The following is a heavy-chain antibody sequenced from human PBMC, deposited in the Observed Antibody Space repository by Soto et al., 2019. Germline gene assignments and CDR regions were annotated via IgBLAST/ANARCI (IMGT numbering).Heavy chain of an antibody. CDR3: ARDGAYCSGTGCRDYYHYMDV. V-gene: IGHV3-21*01. J-gene: IGHJ6*03. D-gene: IGHD2-2*01. CDR2: ISGSSSYI. Sequence: EVQLVKSGGGLVKPGGSLRLCCAASGFSFSDYSMNWVRQAPGKGLEWVSSISGSSSYIYYADSLKGRVTVSRDNAEKSLYLQMNSLRAEDTAVYYCARDGAYCSGTGCRDYYHYMDVWGKGTTVTVSS. CDR1: GFSFSDYS.